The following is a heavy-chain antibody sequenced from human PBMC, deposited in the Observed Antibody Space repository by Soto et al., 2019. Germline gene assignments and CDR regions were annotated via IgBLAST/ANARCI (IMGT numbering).Heavy chain of an antibody. CDR3: ARYPYCSSTSCYTGVGYYYYYGMDV. CDR1: GGTFSSYA. Sequence: ASVKVSCKASGGTFSSYAISWVRQAPGQGLEWMGGIIPIFGTANYAQKFQGRVTITADKSTSTAYMELSSLRSEDTAVYYCARYPYCSSTSCYTGVGYYYYYGMDVWGQGTTVTVSS. CDR2: IIPIFGTA. J-gene: IGHJ6*02. D-gene: IGHD2-2*02. V-gene: IGHV1-69*06.